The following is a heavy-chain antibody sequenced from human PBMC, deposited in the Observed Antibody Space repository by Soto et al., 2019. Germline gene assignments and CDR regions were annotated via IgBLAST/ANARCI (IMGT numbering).Heavy chain of an antibody. D-gene: IGHD5-12*01. CDR3: ARGPEMAIDY. CDR1: GGSISSYY. J-gene: IGHJ4*02. Sequence: ETLSLTCTVSGGSISSYYWSWIRQPPGKGLEWIGYIYYSGSTNYNPSLKSRVTISVDTSKNQFSLKLSSVTAADTDVYYCARGPEMAIDYWGQGTLVTVSS. CDR2: IYYSGST. V-gene: IGHV4-59*01.